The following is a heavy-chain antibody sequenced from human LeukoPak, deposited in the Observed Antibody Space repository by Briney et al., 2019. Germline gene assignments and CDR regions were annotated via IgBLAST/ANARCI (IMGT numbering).Heavy chain of an antibody. V-gene: IGHV4-59*01. J-gene: IGHJ6*02. CDR1: GGSISSYY. Sequence: SEILSLTCTVSGGSISSYYWSWIRQPPGKGLEWIGYIYYSGSTNYNPSLKSRVTISVDTSKNQFPLKLSSVTAADTAVYYCARMQMTTVTTVYYYYGMDVWGQGTTVTVSS. CDR2: IYYSGST. D-gene: IGHD4-17*01. CDR3: ARMQMTTVTTVYYYYGMDV.